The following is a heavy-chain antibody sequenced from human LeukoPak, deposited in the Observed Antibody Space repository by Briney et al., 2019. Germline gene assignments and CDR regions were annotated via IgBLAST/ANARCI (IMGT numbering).Heavy chain of an antibody. CDR3: AKGGGDYLIYYGMDV. CDR2: VSGSGGST. CDR1: GFXFSSYA. V-gene: IGHV3-23*01. J-gene: IGHJ6*02. D-gene: IGHD4-17*01. Sequence: GGSLRLSCAASGFXFSSYAISWVRQAPGKGLEWVSGVSGSGGSTYYADSVKGRFTISRDNSKNTLYLQMNTLRAEDTAVYYCAKGGGDYLIYYGMDVWGQGTTVTVSS.